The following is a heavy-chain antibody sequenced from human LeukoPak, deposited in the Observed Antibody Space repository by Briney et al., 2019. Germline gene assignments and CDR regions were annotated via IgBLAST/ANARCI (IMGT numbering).Heavy chain of an antibody. CDR2: INPNSGGT. J-gene: IGHJ4*02. CDR3: ARDLSGRYEFDY. Sequence: ASVKVSCKASGYTFTDYDTHWVRQAPGQGLEWMGWINPNSGGTNYAQKFQGRVTMTRDTSISTAYMELSRLRSDDTAVYYCARDLSGRYEFDYWGQGTLVTVSS. D-gene: IGHD1-26*01. V-gene: IGHV1-2*02. CDR1: GYTFTDYD.